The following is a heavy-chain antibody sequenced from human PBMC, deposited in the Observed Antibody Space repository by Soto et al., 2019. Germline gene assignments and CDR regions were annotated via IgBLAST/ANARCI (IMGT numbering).Heavy chain of an antibody. CDR3: AKHRRYYDSSGYYREYFQH. Sequence: GGSLRLSCAVSGFIFSSYAMSWVRQAPGMGLEWVSAISDNGDSTYYADSVKGRFTISRDMSQNTLYLQVNSLRAEDTAVYYCAKHRRYYDSSGYYREYFQHWGQGTLVTVSS. D-gene: IGHD3-22*01. J-gene: IGHJ1*01. CDR2: ISDNGDST. CDR1: GFIFSSYA. V-gene: IGHV3-23*01.